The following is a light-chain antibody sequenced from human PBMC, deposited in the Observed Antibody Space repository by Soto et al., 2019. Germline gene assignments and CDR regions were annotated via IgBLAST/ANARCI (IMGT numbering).Light chain of an antibody. CDR1: QSVNIN. CDR2: SES. Sequence: EIAMTQSPVTLSASPGERVTPSCRASQSVNINLPWYQQRPGQAPRVLIYSESNWASGIPDRFSGSGSETDFTLTISSLEPDDFALYYCQQYKDWPPLTFGGGIRVEIK. V-gene: IGKV3D-15*01. CDR3: QQYKDWPPLT. J-gene: IGKJ4*01.